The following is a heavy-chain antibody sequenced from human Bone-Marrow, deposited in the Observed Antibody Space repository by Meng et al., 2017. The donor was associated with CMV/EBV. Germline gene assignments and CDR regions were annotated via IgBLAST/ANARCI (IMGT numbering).Heavy chain of an antibody. D-gene: IGHD3-10*01. CDR1: GFTVGGNY. J-gene: IGHJ4*02. CDR2: MYSGGTT. CDR3: AGGGSGGYGYY. V-gene: IGHV3-53*01. Sequence: GGSRGGLITPGGSRRFSCAVSGFTVGGNYMSWVRQAPGKGLEWVSVMYSGGTTYYADSVKGRFTISRDNSKNTLYLQMNSLRAEDSAVYYCAGGGSGGYGYYWGQGTLVTVSS.